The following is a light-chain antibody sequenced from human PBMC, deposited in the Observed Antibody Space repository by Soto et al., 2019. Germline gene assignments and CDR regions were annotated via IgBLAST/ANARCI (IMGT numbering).Light chain of an antibody. CDR3: QQYYSTPWT. CDR2: WAS. J-gene: IGKJ1*01. CDR1: QSVLYSSNNKNY. Sequence: DILMNQTLDSLAVSLGERATINCKSSQSVLYSSNNKNYLAWYQQKPGQPPKLLIYWASTRESGVPGRFSGSGSGTDFTLTISSLQAEDVAVYYCQQYYSTPWTFGQGTKVEIK. V-gene: IGKV4-1*01.